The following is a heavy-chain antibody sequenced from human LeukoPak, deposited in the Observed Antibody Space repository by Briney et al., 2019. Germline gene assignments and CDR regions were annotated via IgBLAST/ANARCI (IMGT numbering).Heavy chain of an antibody. D-gene: IGHD6-19*01. Sequence: SETLSLTCTVSGGSISSSSYYWGWIRQPPGKGLEWIGSIYYSGSTYYNPSLKSRVTISVDTSKNQFSLKLSSVTAADTAVYYCAREKGAGAGCFFAYWGQGTLVTVSS. J-gene: IGHJ4*02. CDR2: IYYSGST. V-gene: IGHV4-39*07. CDR1: GGSISSSSYY. CDR3: AREKGAGAGCFFAY.